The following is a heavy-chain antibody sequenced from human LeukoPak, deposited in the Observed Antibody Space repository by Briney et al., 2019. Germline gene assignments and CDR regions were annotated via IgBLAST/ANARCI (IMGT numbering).Heavy chain of an antibody. CDR1: GYTFTSYY. Sequence: ASVKVSCKASGYTFTSYYMHWVRQAPGQGLEWMGIINPSGGSTSYAQKFQGRVTMTRDTSTSTVYMELSSLRSEDTAVYYCARDARRLGLITMVRGGGAFDIWGQGTMVTVSS. CDR3: ARDARRLGLITMVRGGGAFDI. CDR2: INPSGGST. D-gene: IGHD3-10*01. V-gene: IGHV1-46*01. J-gene: IGHJ3*02.